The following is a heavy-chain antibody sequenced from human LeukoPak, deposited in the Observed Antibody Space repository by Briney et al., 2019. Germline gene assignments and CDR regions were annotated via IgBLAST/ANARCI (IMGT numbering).Heavy chain of an antibody. J-gene: IGHJ4*02. D-gene: IGHD1-26*01. CDR2: IYPDDSES. CDR3: ARLVGTTLYFDS. V-gene: IGHV5-51*01. CDR1: RYIFTGYW. Sequence: GESLKISCKGSRYIFTGYWIGWVRQMPGKGLEWMGIIYPDDSESRYSPSFQGQVTISADKSISTAYLQWSSLKASDTAMYYCARLVGTTLYFDSWGQGTLVTVSS.